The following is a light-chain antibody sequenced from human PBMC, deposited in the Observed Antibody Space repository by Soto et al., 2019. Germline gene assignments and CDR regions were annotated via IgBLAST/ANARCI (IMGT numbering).Light chain of an antibody. CDR3: QQYGSSPGGT. Sequence: EIVLTQSPGTLSLSPGERATLSCRDSQSVSSSYLAWYQQKPGQAPRLLTYGASSRATGIPDRFSGSGSGTDFTLTISRLEPEDFAVYYCQQYGSSPGGTFGQGTRLEIK. J-gene: IGKJ5*01. CDR1: QSVSSSY. V-gene: IGKV3-20*01. CDR2: GAS.